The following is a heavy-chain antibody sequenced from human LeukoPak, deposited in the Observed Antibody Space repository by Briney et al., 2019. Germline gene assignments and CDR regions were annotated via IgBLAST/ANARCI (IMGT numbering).Heavy chain of an antibody. D-gene: IGHD3-9*01. J-gene: IGHJ4*02. CDR2: IQYDGSNE. CDR1: GFTFSSYG. CDR3: AKDRRTYYDILTGYYLDY. V-gene: IGHV3-30*02. Sequence: GGSLRLSCAASGFTFSSYGMHWVRQAPGKGLEWVAYIQYDGSNEQYADSVKGRFTISRDNSKNTLYLQMNSLRAEDTAVYYCAKDRRTYYDILTGYYLDYWGQGTLVTVSS.